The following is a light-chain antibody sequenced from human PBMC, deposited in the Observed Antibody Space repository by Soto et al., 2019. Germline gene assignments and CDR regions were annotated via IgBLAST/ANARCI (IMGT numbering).Light chain of an antibody. J-gene: IGLJ2*01. CDR1: SSNIETYY. CDR3: AAWDGSLRGVL. Sequence: QTVVTQPPSASGTPGQRVTISCSGSSSNIETYYVYWYQQLPGMAPKLLIYRNNQRPSGVPDRFSGSKSGTSASLAISGLRSEDEADYYCAAWDGSLRGVLFGGGTQLTVL. CDR2: RNN. V-gene: IGLV1-47*01.